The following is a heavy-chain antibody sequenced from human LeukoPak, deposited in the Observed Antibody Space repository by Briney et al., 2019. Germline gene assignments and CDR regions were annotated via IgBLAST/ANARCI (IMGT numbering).Heavy chain of an antibody. CDR2: IKQDGSEK. Sequence: GGSLRLSCAASGFTFSNAWMSWVRQAPGKGLEWVANIKQDGSEKYYVDSVKGRFTISRDNAKNSLYLQMNSLRAEDTAMYYCARDFRFLDDYWGQGTLVTVSS. CDR1: GFTFSNAW. V-gene: IGHV3-7*01. D-gene: IGHD3-3*01. CDR3: ARDFRFLDDY. J-gene: IGHJ4*02.